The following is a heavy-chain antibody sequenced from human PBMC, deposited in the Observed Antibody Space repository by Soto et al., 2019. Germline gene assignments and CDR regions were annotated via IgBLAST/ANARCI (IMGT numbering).Heavy chain of an antibody. CDR2: VSHVGRNT. D-gene: IGHD6-19*01. CDR3: AKGGQHWLLTSAFTY. Sequence: VQLVESGGGVVQPGRSLRLSCAASGFTFSDYAMHWVRQAPGKVLEGLAVVSHVGRNTHYADSVKGRFTISRDSSTNTDSLEMSSLRAEDTAVYYCAKGGQHWLLTSAFTYWGQGALVTVSS. CDR1: GFTFSDYA. J-gene: IGHJ4*02. V-gene: IGHV3-30*18.